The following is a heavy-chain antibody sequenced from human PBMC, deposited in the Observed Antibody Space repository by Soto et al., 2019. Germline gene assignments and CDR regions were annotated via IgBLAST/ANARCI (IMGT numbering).Heavy chain of an antibody. CDR1: GFIGSTYH. V-gene: IGHV3-53*01. Sequence: EVQLVESGGGLVQPGGSLRLSCAGSGFIGSTYHMSWVRQTPGKGLEWVSGIYSGGGIYYSDSVRGRFTISIDDSKNTLYLQMNSLRVEDTAVYYCARDRALSGGSARSGGWFDPWGQGTLVTVSS. CDR3: ARDRALSGGSARSGGWFDP. J-gene: IGHJ5*02. CDR2: IYSGGGI. D-gene: IGHD6-19*01.